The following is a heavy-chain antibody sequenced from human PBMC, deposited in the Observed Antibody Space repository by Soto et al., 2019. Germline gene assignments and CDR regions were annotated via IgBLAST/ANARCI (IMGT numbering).Heavy chain of an antibody. J-gene: IGHJ4*02. CDR1: GFTVSNHY. Sequence: PGGSLRLSCAASGFTVSNHYMSWVRQAPGKGLEWVSVIYAGGNTYYADSVKGRFTISRDSSKNTLYLQMNSLRAEDSTMKDCARTFSLDYPLGLWGQGTLFTVS. V-gene: IGHV3-53*01. D-gene: IGHD3-16*01. CDR2: IYAGGNT. CDR3: ARTFSLDYPLGL.